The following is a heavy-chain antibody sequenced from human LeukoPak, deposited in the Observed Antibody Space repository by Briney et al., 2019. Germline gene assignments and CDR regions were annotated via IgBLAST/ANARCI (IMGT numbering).Heavy chain of an antibody. CDR1: VGTFSSYS. J-gene: IGHJ6*03. CDR2: IMPLFNTA. Sequence: SVKVSCMASVGTFSSYSMTWVRQAPGQGLEWMGGIMPLFNTANYAQQFQGRVTITTDESTSTPYMELSSLRFETTAMYYCARVDRYHYYLEVCGEGTTLTVSS. V-gene: IGHV1-69*05. CDR3: ARVDRYHYYLEV.